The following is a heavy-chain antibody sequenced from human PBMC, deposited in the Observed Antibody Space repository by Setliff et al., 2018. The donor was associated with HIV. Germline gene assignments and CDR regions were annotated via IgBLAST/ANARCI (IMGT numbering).Heavy chain of an antibody. CDR1: GGSISNHY. CDR3: ARVGDSRSSYGMDV. Sequence: SETLSLTCTVSGGSISNHYWSWIRQPPGKGPEWIGTIYNRGRTSYSPSLKSRVTIPVDTSKNQFSLILTSVTAADTAVYYCARVGDSRSSYGMDVWGQGTTVTVS. J-gene: IGHJ6*02. V-gene: IGHV4-59*11. CDR2: IYNRGRT. D-gene: IGHD6-6*01.